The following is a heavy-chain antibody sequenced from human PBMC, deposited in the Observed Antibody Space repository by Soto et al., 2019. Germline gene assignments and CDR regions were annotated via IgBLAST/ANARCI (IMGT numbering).Heavy chain of an antibody. D-gene: IGHD2-2*01. J-gene: IGHJ6*02. CDR1: GFTFSSYA. CDR3: ARGGHTSIVVVPAAKGDYYYYGMDV. CDR2: ISYDGSNK. V-gene: IGHV3-30-3*01. Sequence: GGSLRLSCAASGFTFSSYAMHWVRQAPGKGLEWVAVISYDGSNKYYADSVKGRFTISRDNSKNTLYLQMNSLRAEDTAVYYCARGGHTSIVVVPAAKGDYYYYGMDVWGQGTTVTVSS.